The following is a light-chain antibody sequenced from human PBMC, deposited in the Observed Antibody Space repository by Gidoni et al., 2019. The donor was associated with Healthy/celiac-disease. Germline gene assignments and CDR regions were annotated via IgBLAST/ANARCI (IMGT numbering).Light chain of an antibody. J-gene: IGKJ4*01. Sequence: DIQLTQSPSFLSASVGDRVTITCRASQGISSYLAWYQQKPGKAPKPLIYAASTLQSGVPSRFSGSGSGTEFTLTISSLQPEDFATYYCQQLNSYPLTFGGGTKVENK. CDR1: QGISSY. CDR3: QQLNSYPLT. CDR2: AAS. V-gene: IGKV1-9*01.